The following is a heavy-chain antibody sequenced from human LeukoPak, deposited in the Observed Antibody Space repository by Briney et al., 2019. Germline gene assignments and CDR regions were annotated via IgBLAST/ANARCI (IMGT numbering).Heavy chain of an antibody. Sequence: SETLSLTCTVSGGSISSNSYYWGWIRQPPGKGLEWIGSIYYSGSTYYNPSLKSRVTISVDTSKNQFSLKLSSVTAADTAVYYCARYDYGPTSLDYWGQGTLVTVSS. D-gene: IGHD4-17*01. CDR3: ARYDYGPTSLDY. V-gene: IGHV4-39*07. J-gene: IGHJ4*02. CDR2: IYYSGST. CDR1: GGSISSNSYY.